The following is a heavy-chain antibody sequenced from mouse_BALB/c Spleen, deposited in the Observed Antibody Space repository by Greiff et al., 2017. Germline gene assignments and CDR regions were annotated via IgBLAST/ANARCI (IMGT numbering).Heavy chain of an antibody. CDR1: GYTFTDYN. Sequence: LKESGPELVKPGASVKIPCKASGYTFTDYNMDWVKQSHGKSLEWIGDINPNNGGTIYNQKFKGKATLTVDKSSSTAYMELRSLTSEDTAVYYCARKDGYYLYAMDYWGQGTSVTVSS. V-gene: IGHV1-18*01. D-gene: IGHD2-3*01. CDR3: ARKDGYYLYAMDY. J-gene: IGHJ4*01. CDR2: INPNNGGT.